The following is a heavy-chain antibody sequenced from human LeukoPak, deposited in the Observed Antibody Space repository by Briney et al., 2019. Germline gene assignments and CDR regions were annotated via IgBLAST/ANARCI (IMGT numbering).Heavy chain of an antibody. J-gene: IGHJ4*02. CDR1: GFTFSSYS. CDR3: ASYCGGDCSTDY. V-gene: IGHV3-21*03. Sequence: PGGSLRLSCAASGFTFSSYSMNWVRQAPGKGLEWVSSINTGSTYINYADSVKGRFTISRDNAKNSLYLQMNSLRAEDTAVYYCASYCGGDCSTDYWGQGTLVTVSS. CDR2: INTGSTYI. D-gene: IGHD2-21*02.